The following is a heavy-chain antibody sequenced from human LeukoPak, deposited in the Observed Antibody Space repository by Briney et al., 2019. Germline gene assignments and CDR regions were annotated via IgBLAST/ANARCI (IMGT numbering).Heavy chain of an antibody. D-gene: IGHD1-26*01. V-gene: IGHV3-48*04. CDR1: GFTFSSYG. CDR2: ISSSGSTI. CDR3: ARDDGSYSRSPGFDY. J-gene: IGHJ4*02. Sequence: GGTLRLSCAASGFTFSSYGMSWVRQAPGKGLEWVSYISSSGSTIYYADSVKGRFTISRDNAKNSLYLQMNSLRAEDTAVYYCARDDGSYSRSPGFDYWGQGNLVTVSS.